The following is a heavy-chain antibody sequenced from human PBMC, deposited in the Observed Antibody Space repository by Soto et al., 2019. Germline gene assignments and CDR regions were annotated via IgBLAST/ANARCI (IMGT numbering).Heavy chain of an antibody. CDR3: AKENTTDSGDYIDG. D-gene: IGHD4-17*01. CDR1: GFTFRSYA. Sequence: PGGSLGLSCAASGFTFRSYAMSWVRQPPGKGLEWVSSISGSGTSTYYADSVKGRFTISRDNSKNTMYLQMNSLRAEDTALYFCAKENTTDSGDYIDGWGQAPLVTVAS. J-gene: IGHJ4*02. V-gene: IGHV3-23*01. CDR2: ISGSGTST.